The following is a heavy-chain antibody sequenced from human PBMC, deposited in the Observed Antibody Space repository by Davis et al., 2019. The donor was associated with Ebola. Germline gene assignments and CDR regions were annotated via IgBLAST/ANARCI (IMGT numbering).Heavy chain of an antibody. J-gene: IGHJ5*02. V-gene: IGHV1-69*04. CDR2: IIPILGIA. Sequence: SVKVSCKASRGTFSSYAISWVRQAPGQGLEWMGRIIPILGIANYAQKFQGRVTITADESTSTAYMELSSLRSEDTAVYYCARDSSGWYGGGWFDPWGQGTLVTVSS. D-gene: IGHD6-19*01. CDR1: RGTFSSYA. CDR3: ARDSSGWYGGGWFDP.